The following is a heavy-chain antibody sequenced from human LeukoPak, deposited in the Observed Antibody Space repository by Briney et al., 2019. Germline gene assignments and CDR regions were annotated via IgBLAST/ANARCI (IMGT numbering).Heavy chain of an antibody. CDR1: GFTVTSNF. CDR2: IYDRGDT. CDR3: AGRRANTCNFCFVY. J-gene: IGHJ4*02. D-gene: IGHD1-1*01. V-gene: IGHV3-66*02. Sequence: PGGSLRLSCAVSGFTVTSNFMSWVRQAPGKGLEWVSVIYDRGDTYYADSVKGRFTVSRGTSKNTLYLQLNNLGAEDTAVYYCAGRRANTCNFCFVYWGQGTLVTVSS.